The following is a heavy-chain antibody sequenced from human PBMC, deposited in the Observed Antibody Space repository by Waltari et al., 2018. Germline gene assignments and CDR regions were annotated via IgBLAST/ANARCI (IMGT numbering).Heavy chain of an antibody. CDR2: TFYNGIT. CDR1: GDSISSPRDY. D-gene: IGHD3-16*01. Sequence: QLQESGPGLVKPSETLSLGCTVAGDSISSPRDYWTWIRQAPGKGLEWIEQTFYNGITRYNPSLRRRVNISVDKAKNQFYLSLASVTAADSAVYYCAAISYGSQDFWGQGTPVAVSS. CDR3: AAISYGSQDF. V-gene: IGHV4-39*01. J-gene: IGHJ4*02.